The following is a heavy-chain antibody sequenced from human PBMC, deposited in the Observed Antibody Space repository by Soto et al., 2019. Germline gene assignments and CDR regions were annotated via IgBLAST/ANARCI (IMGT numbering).Heavy chain of an antibody. CDR2: IWYDGSNK. CDR3: AKGKRTTVVTPEDY. J-gene: IGHJ4*02. CDR1: GFTFSSYG. D-gene: IGHD4-17*01. Sequence: GGSLRLSCAASGFTFSSYGMHWVRQAPGKGLEWVAVIWYDGSNKYYADSVKGRFTISRDNSKNTLYLQMNSLRAEDTAVYYCAKGKRTTVVTPEDYWGQGTLVTVSS. V-gene: IGHV3-33*06.